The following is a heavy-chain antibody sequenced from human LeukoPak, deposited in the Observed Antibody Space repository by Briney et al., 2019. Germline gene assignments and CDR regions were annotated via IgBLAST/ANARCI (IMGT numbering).Heavy chain of an antibody. CDR1: GFTFSSYA. CDR2: ISGSGGST. V-gene: IGHV3-23*01. CDR3: AKDLRSSGWYEGWFDP. J-gene: IGHJ5*02. Sequence: PGGSLRLSCAASGFTFSSYAMSWVRQAPGKGLEWVSAISGSGGSTYYADSVKGRFTISRDNSENTLYLQMNSLRAEDTAVYYCAKDLRSSGWYEGWFDPWGQGTLVTVSS. D-gene: IGHD6-19*01.